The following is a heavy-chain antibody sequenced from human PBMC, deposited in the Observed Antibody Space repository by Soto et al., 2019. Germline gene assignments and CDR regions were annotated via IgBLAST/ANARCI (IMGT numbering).Heavy chain of an antibody. Sequence: GESLKNSCKGSVYSFTGYWIGRVRQMPGKALARMGIIYPGNSDTRYSPSFQGQVTISAGKSISTAYLQWSSLKASDTAIYYCANLVFDSLTCYPLPPFDYWGQRTLVTVSS. CDR2: IYPGNSDT. D-gene: IGHD3-9*01. J-gene: IGHJ4*02. CDR1: VYSFTGYW. CDR3: ANLVFDSLTCYPLPPFDY. V-gene: IGHV5-51*01.